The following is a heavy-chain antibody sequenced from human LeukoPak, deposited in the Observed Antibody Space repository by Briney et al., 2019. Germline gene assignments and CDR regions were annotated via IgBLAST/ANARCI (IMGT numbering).Heavy chain of an antibody. CDR1: GYTFTNYG. D-gene: IGHD2-2*01. J-gene: IGHJ6*02. Sequence: ASVKVSCKTSGYTFTNYGISWVRQAPGQGLEWMGWISTYDDDANYAQKLQGRVTMTTDTSTSTAYMELRSLRSDDTAVYYCARDNGYCSSTSCPYPYYYYGMDVWGQGTTVTVSS. V-gene: IGHV1-18*01. CDR2: ISTYDDDA. CDR3: ARDNGYCSSTSCPYPYYYYGMDV.